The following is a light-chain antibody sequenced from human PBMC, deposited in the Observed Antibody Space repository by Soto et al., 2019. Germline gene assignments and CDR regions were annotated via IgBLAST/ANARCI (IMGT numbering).Light chain of an antibody. CDR1: SSDIGGFYY. Sequence: QSALTQPASVSGSPGQSITISCTGTSSDIGGFYYVSWYQHHPGKDPKLMIYQVSNRPSGVSSRFSGSKSGNTASLTISGLQAEDEADYFCSSYSSSSTFYVFGAGTKVTVL. CDR2: QVS. CDR3: SSYSSSSTFYV. J-gene: IGLJ1*01. V-gene: IGLV2-14*01.